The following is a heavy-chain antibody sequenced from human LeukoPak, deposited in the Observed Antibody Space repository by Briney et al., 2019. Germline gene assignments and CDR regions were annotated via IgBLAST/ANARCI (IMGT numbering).Heavy chain of an antibody. V-gene: IGHV3-30*01. CDR3: ARGLRITSAGHFLDY. D-gene: IGHD6-13*01. Sequence: GGSLRLSCAASGFTFSNYWMTWVRQAPGKGLEWVAVISSHGSDKYYADSVKGRFTISRDNSKNTLYLQMNSLRDEDTAVYYCARGLRITSAGHFLDYWGQGTLVTVSS. CDR2: ISSHGSDK. CDR1: GFTFSNYW. J-gene: IGHJ4*02.